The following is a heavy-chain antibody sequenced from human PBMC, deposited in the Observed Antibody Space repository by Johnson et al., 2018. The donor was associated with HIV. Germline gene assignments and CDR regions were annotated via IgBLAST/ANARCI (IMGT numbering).Heavy chain of an antibody. D-gene: IGHD3-3*01. CDR1: GFTFSSYA. CDR3: ARDRRITIFGSGRAVQSNDAFDI. CDR2: ISYDAKHK. V-gene: IGHV3-30*04. J-gene: IGHJ3*02. Sequence: VQLVESGGGVVQPGRSLRLSCAASGFTFSSYAMHWVRQAPGKGLEWVAVISYDAKHKYYADSVKGRFTISRDHSQNTLYLQMNSLRAEDTAVYYCARDRRITIFGSGRAVQSNDAFDIWGQGTMVTVSS.